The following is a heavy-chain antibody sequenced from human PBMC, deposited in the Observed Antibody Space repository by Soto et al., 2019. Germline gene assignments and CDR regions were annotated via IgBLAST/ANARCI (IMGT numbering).Heavy chain of an antibody. CDR3: APLSVSLSGPYGIHV. Sequence: PSETLSLTCTVSGYSISSGYYWSWIRQTPGKGLEWIGSISHSGTSFYNPSLRSRVTISMDTSNNHFSLKLNSLTATDTAVYYCAPLSVSLSGPYGIHVWGQGTTVTVSS. D-gene: IGHD2-15*01. CDR2: ISHSGTS. CDR1: GYSISSGYY. J-gene: IGHJ6*02. V-gene: IGHV4-38-2*02.